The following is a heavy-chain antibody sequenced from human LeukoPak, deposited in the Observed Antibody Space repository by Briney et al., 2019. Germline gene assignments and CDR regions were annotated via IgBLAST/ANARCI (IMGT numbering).Heavy chain of an antibody. CDR3: AKDYGGSSPFDY. D-gene: IGHD4-23*01. CDR2: ISSSDSTI. Sequence: GGSLRLSCAASGFTFSSYEMHWVRQAPGKGLEWVSYISSSDSTIYYADSVKGRFTISRDNAKNSLYLQMNSLRAEDTAVYYCAKDYGGSSPFDYWGQGTLVTVSS. V-gene: IGHV3-48*03. CDR1: GFTFSSYE. J-gene: IGHJ4*02.